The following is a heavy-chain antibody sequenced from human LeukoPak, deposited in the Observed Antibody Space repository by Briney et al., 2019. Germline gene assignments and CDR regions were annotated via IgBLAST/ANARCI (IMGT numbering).Heavy chain of an antibody. D-gene: IGHD7-27*01. V-gene: IGHV4-34*01. J-gene: IGHJ4*02. CDR2: INRSGST. CDR3: ARDRTGVYSDY. CDR1: GGSFSGYY. Sequence: TSETLSLTCAVYGGSFSGYYWSWIRQPPGKGLEWIGEINRSGSTNYNPSLKSRVTISVDTSKNQFSLKLSSVTAADTAVYYCARDRTGVYSDYWGQGTLVTVSS.